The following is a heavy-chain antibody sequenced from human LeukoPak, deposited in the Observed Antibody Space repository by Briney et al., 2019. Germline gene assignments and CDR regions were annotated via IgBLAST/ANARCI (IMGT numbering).Heavy chain of an antibody. V-gene: IGHV1-18*01. CDR1: GYTFTSYG. J-gene: IGHJ4*02. Sequence: ATVKVSCKASGYTFTSYGISWVRQAPGQGLEWMGWISGYNGDTNYAQKLQGRVTMTTDTSTSTVYMELRSLRSDDTAVYFCARLAVAGHFDHWGQGTLVTVSS. CDR2: ISGYNGDT. CDR3: ARLAVAGHFDH. D-gene: IGHD6-19*01.